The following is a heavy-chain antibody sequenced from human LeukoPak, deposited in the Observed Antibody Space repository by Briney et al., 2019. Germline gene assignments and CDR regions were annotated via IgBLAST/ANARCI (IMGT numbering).Heavy chain of an antibody. V-gene: IGHV3-23*01. J-gene: IGHJ3*02. D-gene: IGHD2-2*01. CDR3: AKDRALIVVVPDAFDI. CDR2: ISGSGGST. CDR1: GFTFSSYA. Sequence: GGSLRLSCAASGFTFSSYAMSWVRRAPGKGLEWVSAISGSGGSTYYADSVKGRFTISRDNSKNTLYLQMNSLRAEDTAVYYCAKDRALIVVVPDAFDIWGQGTMVTVSS.